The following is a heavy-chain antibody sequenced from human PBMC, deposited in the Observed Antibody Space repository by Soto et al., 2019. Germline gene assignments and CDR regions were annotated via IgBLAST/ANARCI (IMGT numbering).Heavy chain of an antibody. D-gene: IGHD3-10*01. CDR1: GGSISSYY. CDR2: IYYSGST. V-gene: IGHV4-59*08. Sequence: SETLSLTCTVSGGSISSYYWSWIRQPPGKGLEWIGYIYYSGSTNYNPSLKSRVTISVDTSKNQFSLKLSSVTAADTAVYYCARRSLRYGPGWFDPWGQGTLVTVSS. J-gene: IGHJ5*02. CDR3: ARRSLRYGPGWFDP.